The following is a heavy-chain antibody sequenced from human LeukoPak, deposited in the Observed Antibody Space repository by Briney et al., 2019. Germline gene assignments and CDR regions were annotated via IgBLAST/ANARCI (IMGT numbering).Heavy chain of an antibody. D-gene: IGHD2-2*02. CDR1: GFTFSSYA. Sequence: GGSLRLSCAASGFTFSSYAMSWVRQAPGKGLEWVSAISGTGGSTYYSNSVKGRFTISRDNSKNTLYLQMNSLRAEGTAVYYCAKDPDCSSTSCYNFRFDPWGQGTLVTVSS. CDR2: ISGTGGST. V-gene: IGHV3-23*01. CDR3: AKDPDCSSTSCYNFRFDP. J-gene: IGHJ5*02.